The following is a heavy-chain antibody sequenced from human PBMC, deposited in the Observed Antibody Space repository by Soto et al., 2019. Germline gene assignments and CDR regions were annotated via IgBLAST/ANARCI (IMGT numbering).Heavy chain of an antibody. CDR1: GYSFTDKY. D-gene: IGHD3-10*01. Sequence: ASVKVSCKASGYSFTDKYLHWVRQAPGQGLEWMGWINPKSGGTDFAQKFQGRVTMTRDTAISTGYMELRGLRSDDTAVYYCARAYSGSGSPKFWGQGTLVTVSS. CDR3: ARAYSGSGSPKF. CDR2: INPKSGGT. J-gene: IGHJ4*02. V-gene: IGHV1-2*02.